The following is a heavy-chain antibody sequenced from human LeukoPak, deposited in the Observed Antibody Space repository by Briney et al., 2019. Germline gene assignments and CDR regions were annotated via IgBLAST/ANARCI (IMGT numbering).Heavy chain of an antibody. CDR1: GGSISTTNW. Sequence: SETLSLTYGVSGGSISTTNWWTWVRQPPGEGLEWIGEVHLSGRTHYNPSLESRVTMSVDMSENHISLRLTFVTAADTAVYYCAREGGPYRPLDYSGQGTLVTVSS. CDR3: AREGGPYRPLDY. CDR2: VHLSGRT. V-gene: IGHV4-4*02. J-gene: IGHJ4*02.